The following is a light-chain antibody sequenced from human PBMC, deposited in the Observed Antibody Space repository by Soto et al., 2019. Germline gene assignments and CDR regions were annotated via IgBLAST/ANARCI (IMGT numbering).Light chain of an antibody. Sequence: DIQMTQSPSTLSGSVGDRVTITCRASQTISSWLAWYQQKPGKAPKLLIYKASTLKSGVPSRFSGSGSGTDFTLTISCLQSEDFATYYCQQYYSYWTFGQGTKVDIK. J-gene: IGKJ1*01. CDR2: KAS. CDR1: QTISSW. V-gene: IGKV1-5*03. CDR3: QQYYSYWT.